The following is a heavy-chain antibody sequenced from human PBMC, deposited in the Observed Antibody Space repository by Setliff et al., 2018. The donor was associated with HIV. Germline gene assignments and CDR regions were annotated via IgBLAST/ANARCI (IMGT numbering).Heavy chain of an antibody. J-gene: IGHJ4*02. CDR2: FYYNGNT. V-gene: IGHV4-59*11. CDR1: GGSINSRY. Sequence: SETLSLTCSVSGGSINSRYWSWIRQPPGKGLEWIGTFYYNGNTNYSPSLKNRVTIAKDTSKEQVTLKLRSVTAADTAVYYWARGIDNFWTGYFAWGQGTRVTVSS. D-gene: IGHD3-3*01. CDR3: ARGIDNFWTGYFA.